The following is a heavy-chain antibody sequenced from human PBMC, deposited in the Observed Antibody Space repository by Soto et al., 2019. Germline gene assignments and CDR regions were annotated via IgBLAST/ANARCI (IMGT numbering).Heavy chain of an antibody. CDR2: IIPVFDTV. CDR3: ERGGSGDVWCNDF. Sequence: QEQLVQSGAEVKKSGSSVKVSCKDTGGLFSSYAVSWVRQAPGHGLEWMGGIIPVFDTVYYAQKFQARVTMTADEPTNTAYMEHSSLRSEDTSMYYWERGGSGDVWCNDFWGQGTLVTVSS. V-gene: IGHV1-69*01. CDR1: GGLFSSYA. J-gene: IGHJ4*02. D-gene: IGHD2-8*01.